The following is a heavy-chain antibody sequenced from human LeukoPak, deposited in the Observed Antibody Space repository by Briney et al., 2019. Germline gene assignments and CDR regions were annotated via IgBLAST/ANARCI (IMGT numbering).Heavy chain of an antibody. Sequence: GGSLRLSCAASGFTFSSYAMNWVRQAPGKGLEWISSISGGGGSTFYADSVKGRFAISRDNSKNTLSLQMDSLRAEDTAVYYCANRGGSGIDWGQGTLVTVSS. V-gene: IGHV3-23*01. J-gene: IGHJ4*02. CDR1: GFTFSSYA. D-gene: IGHD3-10*01. CDR3: ANRGGSGID. CDR2: ISGGGGST.